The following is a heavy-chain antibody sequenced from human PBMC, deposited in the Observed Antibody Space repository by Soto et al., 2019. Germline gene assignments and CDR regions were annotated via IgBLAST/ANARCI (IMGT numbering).Heavy chain of an antibody. D-gene: IGHD5-18*01. V-gene: IGHV4-34*01. CDR1: GGSFSGYY. J-gene: IGHJ4*02. CDR3: ARGPERGYSYGSDNYYFDY. CDR2: INHSGST. Sequence: NPSETLSLTCAVYGGSFSGYYWSWIRQPPGKGLEWIGGINHSGSTNYNPSLKSRVTISVDTSKNQFSLKLSSVTAADTAVYYCARGPERGYSYGSDNYYFDYWGQGTLVTV.